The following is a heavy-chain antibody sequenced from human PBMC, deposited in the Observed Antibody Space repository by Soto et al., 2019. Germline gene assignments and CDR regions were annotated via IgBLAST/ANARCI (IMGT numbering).Heavy chain of an antibody. D-gene: IGHD5-12*01. CDR2: IYWDYDK. V-gene: IGHV2-5*02. CDR1: GFSLSSIGMG. CDR3: ARLTRGVYDLDRLWEKFDY. J-gene: IGHJ4*02. Sequence: QITVKESGLTLVKPTETLTLTCTFSGFSLSSIGMGVGWIRQPPGKALEWLALIYWDYDKRYSPSLSSRLTITKDPSKNQVDLTMTNMDALDTATYYCARLTRGVYDLDRLWEKFDYWGQGTLVTVSS.